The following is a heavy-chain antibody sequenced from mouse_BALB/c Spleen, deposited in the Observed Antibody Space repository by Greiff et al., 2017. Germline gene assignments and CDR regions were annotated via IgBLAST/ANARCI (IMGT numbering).Heavy chain of an antibody. V-gene: IGHV1-5*01. J-gene: IGHJ1*01. Sequence: VQLQQSGTVLARPGASVKMSCKASGYSFTSYWMHWVKQRPGQGLEWIGAIYPGNSDTSYNQKFKGKAKLTAVTSASTAYMELSSLTNEDSAVYYCTGRVGNYGYFDVGGAGTTVTVSS. D-gene: IGHD2-1*01. CDR2: IYPGNSDT. CDR3: TGRVGNYGYFDV. CDR1: GYSFTSYW.